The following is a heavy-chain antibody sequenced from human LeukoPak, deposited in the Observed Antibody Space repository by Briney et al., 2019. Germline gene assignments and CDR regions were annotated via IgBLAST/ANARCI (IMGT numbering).Heavy chain of an antibody. V-gene: IGHV4-34*01. D-gene: IGHD6-19*01. Sequence: PSETLSLTCTVSGGSFSSGGYLWSWIRHLPGKGLEWIGEINHSGSTNYNPSLKSRVTISVDTSKNQFSLKLSSVTAADTAVYYCARVRGYSSGWYTGNWFDPWGQGTLVTVSS. CDR1: GGSFSSGGYL. J-gene: IGHJ5*02. CDR3: ARVRGYSSGWYTGNWFDP. CDR2: INHSGST.